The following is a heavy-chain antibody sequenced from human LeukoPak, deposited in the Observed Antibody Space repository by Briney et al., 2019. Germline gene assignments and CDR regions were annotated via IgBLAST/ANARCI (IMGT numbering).Heavy chain of an antibody. Sequence: SETLSLTCTVSGGSISSYYWSWIRQPPGKGLEWIGYIYYSGSTDYNPSLKSRVSISVDTSKNQFSLKLSSVTAADTAVYYCARGFPHGGYVWPIDYWAREPWSPSPQ. D-gene: IGHD3-16*01. CDR3: ARGFPHGGYVWPIDY. CDR2: IYYSGST. V-gene: IGHV4-59*01. CDR1: GGSISSYY. J-gene: IGHJ4*02.